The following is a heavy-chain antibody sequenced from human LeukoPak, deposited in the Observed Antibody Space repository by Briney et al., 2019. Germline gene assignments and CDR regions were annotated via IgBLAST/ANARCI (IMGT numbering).Heavy chain of an antibody. D-gene: IGHD3-10*01. CDR1: GFTFSSYS. CDR2: ISSSSSYI. CDR3: AREWLVRGTLDY. V-gene: IGHV3-21*01. J-gene: IGHJ4*02. Sequence: GGSLRLSCAASGFTFSSYSMNWVRQAPGKGLEWVSSISSSSSYIYYADSVKGRFTISRDNAKNSLYLQMNSLRAEATAVYYCAREWLVRGTLDYWGQGTLVTVSS.